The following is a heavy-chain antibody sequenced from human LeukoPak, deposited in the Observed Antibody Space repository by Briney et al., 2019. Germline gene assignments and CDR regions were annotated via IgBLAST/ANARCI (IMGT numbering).Heavy chain of an antibody. J-gene: IGHJ5*02. D-gene: IGHD3-10*01. CDR2: IYTSGST. CDR1: GGSISSYY. V-gene: IGHV4-4*07. CDR3: ARAETYYYGSGSNNWFDP. Sequence: SETLSLTCTVSGGSISSYYWSWIRQPAGKGREWIGRIYTSGSTNYNPSRKSRVTMSVNTSKNQFSRKLSSVTGADTAVYYCARAETYYYGSGSNNWFDPWGQGTLVTVSS.